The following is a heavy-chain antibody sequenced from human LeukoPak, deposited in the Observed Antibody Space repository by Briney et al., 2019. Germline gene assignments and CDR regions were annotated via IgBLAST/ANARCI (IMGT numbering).Heavy chain of an antibody. Sequence: GGSLRLSCAASGFTFSSCAMHWVRQAPGKGLEWVAVISYDGSNKYYADSVKGRFTISRDNSKNTLYLQMNSLRAEDTAVYYCARDGKGGYFPNAFDIWGQGTMVTVSS. CDR1: GFTFSSCA. J-gene: IGHJ3*02. CDR3: ARDGKGGYFPNAFDI. D-gene: IGHD3-22*01. CDR2: ISYDGSNK. V-gene: IGHV3-30-3*01.